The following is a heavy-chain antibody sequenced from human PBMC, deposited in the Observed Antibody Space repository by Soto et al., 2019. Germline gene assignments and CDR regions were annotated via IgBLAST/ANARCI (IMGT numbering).Heavy chain of an antibody. J-gene: IGHJ4*02. CDR2: ISWDSGSI. Sequence: HLVESGGGLVQPGRSLRLSCVASGFRFDEYAIHWVRQAPGKGIEWVSGISWDSGSINYAGSVRSRFTGSRDNAKNSLYLHVASLRSEDTAFYYCAKIVTPHSLVPVFDQWGQGALVSVSS. CDR1: GFRFDEYA. CDR3: AKIVTPHSLVPVFDQ. D-gene: IGHD2-21*01. V-gene: IGHV3-9*01.